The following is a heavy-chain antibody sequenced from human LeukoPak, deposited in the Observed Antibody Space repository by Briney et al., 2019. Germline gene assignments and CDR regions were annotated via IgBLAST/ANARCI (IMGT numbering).Heavy chain of an antibody. Sequence: SVKVSCKAFGGTFSSYAISWVRQAPGQGLEWMGGIIPIFGTANYAQKFQGRVTITTDESTSTAYMELSSLRSEDTAVYYCARGPVEMATAFDYWGQGTLVTVSS. CDR2: IIPIFGTA. J-gene: IGHJ4*02. CDR3: ARGPVEMATAFDY. D-gene: IGHD5-24*01. CDR1: GGTFSSYA. V-gene: IGHV1-69*05.